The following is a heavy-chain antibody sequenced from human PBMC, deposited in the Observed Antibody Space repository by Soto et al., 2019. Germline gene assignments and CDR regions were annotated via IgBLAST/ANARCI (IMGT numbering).Heavy chain of an antibody. CDR3: ARGGVTIFGVVGPYYYYMDV. CDR2: IYYSGST. V-gene: IGHV4-31*03. D-gene: IGHD3-3*01. Sequence: SDTLCLTCTVYGGSISSVFYYWSWIRQHPGKGLEWIGYIYYSGSTYYNPSLKSRVTISVDTSKNQFSLKLSSVTAADTAVYYCARGGVTIFGVVGPYYYYMDVWGKGTTVTVSS. CDR1: GGSISSVFYY. J-gene: IGHJ6*03.